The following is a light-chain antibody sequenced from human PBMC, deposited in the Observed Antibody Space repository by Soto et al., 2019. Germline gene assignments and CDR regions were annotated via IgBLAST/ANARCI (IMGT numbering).Light chain of an antibody. CDR3: QQYNTYWT. V-gene: IGKV1-5*01. CDR1: QSISGW. J-gene: IGKJ1*01. CDR2: DAS. Sequence: DIQMTQSPSTLSASVGDRVTITYRASQSISGWLAWYQQKPGKAPKLLIYDASNLESGVPSRFSGSGSGTEFTLTISSLQPDDFATYYCQQYNTYWTFGQGTKVEI.